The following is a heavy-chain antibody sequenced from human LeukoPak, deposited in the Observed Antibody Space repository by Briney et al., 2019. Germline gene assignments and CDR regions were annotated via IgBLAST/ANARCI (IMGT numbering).Heavy chain of an antibody. D-gene: IGHD2-2*01. V-gene: IGHV1-69*01. CDR2: IIPIFGTA. CDR1: GGTFSSYA. J-gene: IGHJ5*02. CDR3: ARVVPAAIGGFWFDP. Sequence: SVKVSCTASGGTFSSYAISWVRQAPGQGLEWMGGIIPIFGTANYAQKFQGRVTTTADESTSTAYMELSSLRSEDTAVYYCARVVPAAIGGFWFDPWGQGTLVTVSS.